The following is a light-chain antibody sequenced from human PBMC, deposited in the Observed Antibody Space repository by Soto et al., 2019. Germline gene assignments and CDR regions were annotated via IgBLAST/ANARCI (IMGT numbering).Light chain of an antibody. CDR1: QSVSNNY. CDR3: QQYGDSPLFT. Sequence: ENVLTQSPHTLSLSPGERATLSCRASQSVSNNYLIWYQQKPGQTPRLLMFGASHRAPDIPDRFSGSGSGTDFTLTISRLEPEDVAVYYCQQYGDSPLFTFGPGTRVEIK. CDR2: GAS. V-gene: IGKV3-20*01. J-gene: IGKJ3*01.